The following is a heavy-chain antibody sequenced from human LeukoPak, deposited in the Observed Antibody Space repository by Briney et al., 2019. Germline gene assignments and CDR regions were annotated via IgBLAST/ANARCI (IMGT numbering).Heavy chain of an antibody. Sequence: GGSLRLSCAASGFTFGDYAMHRVQQAPGKGLEWVSGISWNSGSIGYADSVKGRFTISRDNAKNSLYLQMNSLRAEDTAVYYCARDPYSSGWPSYYYYGMDVWGQGTTVTVSS. CDR3: ARDPYSSGWPSYYYYGMDV. CDR2: ISWNSGSI. D-gene: IGHD6-19*01. CDR1: GFTFGDYA. J-gene: IGHJ6*02. V-gene: IGHV3-9*01.